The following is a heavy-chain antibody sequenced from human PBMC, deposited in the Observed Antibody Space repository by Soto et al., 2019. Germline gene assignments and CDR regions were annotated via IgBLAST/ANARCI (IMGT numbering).Heavy chain of an antibody. Sequence: QVQLVESGGGVVQPGRSLRLSCAASGFTFSSYAMHWVRQAPGKGLEWVAVISYDGSNKYYGDSLKGRFTISRDNSQNTLCLQMITVRAEDTAVYYCARVTGGIVYWGPGSLVTVSS. CDR1: GFTFSSYA. CDR2: ISYDGSNK. D-gene: IGHD1-26*01. J-gene: IGHJ4*02. CDR3: ARVTGGIVY. V-gene: IGHV3-30-3*01.